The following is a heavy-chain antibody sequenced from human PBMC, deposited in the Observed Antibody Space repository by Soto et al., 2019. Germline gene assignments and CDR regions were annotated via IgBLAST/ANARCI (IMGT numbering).Heavy chain of an antibody. Sequence: ASVKVSCKASGYTFTSYYMHWVRQAPGQGLEWMGIINPSGGSTSYAQKFQGRVTMTRDTSTSTVYMELSSLRSEDTAVYYCAREREGKDYTNSSGITQGGMDVWGQGTTATVSS. CDR2: INPSGGST. J-gene: IGHJ6*02. CDR1: GYTFTSYY. CDR3: AREREGKDYTNSSGITQGGMDV. D-gene: IGHD4-4*01. V-gene: IGHV1-46*01.